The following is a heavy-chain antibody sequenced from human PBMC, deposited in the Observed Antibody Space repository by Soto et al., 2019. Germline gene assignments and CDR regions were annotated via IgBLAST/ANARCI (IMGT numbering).Heavy chain of an antibody. V-gene: IGHV3-23*01. D-gene: IGHD3-16*01. Sequence: GGSLRLSCAASGFTFSDYAMSWVRQAPGKGLEWVSAISGSGLTTYYADSVKGRFTISRDNSKNTLYLQMNSLRAEDTAVYYCAKGKSVCDYVYFDYWGQGTLVTVSS. J-gene: IGHJ4*02. CDR2: ISGSGLTT. CDR3: AKGKSVCDYVYFDY. CDR1: GFTFSDYA.